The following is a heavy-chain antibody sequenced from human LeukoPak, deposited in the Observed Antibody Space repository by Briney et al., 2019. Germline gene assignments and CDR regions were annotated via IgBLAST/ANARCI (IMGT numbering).Heavy chain of an antibody. CDR1: GGSFSGYY. V-gene: IGHV4-34*12. Sequence: SETLSLTCAVYGGSFSGYYWSWIRQPPGKGLEWMGEIIHIGSTNYNRSLKSRGTMSVDTAKNQFALKVTSGAAADPAVFYCARAGKRSYGSGSDYLQPLRVFAIWGQGTMVTVYS. CDR2: IIHIGST. J-gene: IGHJ3*02. D-gene: IGHD3-10*01. CDR3: ARAGKRSYGSGSDYLQPLRVFAI.